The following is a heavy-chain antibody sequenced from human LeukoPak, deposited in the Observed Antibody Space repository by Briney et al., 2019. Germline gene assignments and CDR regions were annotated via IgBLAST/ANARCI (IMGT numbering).Heavy chain of an antibody. CDR1: GFTFSSYA. CDR2: ISGSGGST. Sequence: GGSLRLSCAASGFTFSSYAMSWVRQAPGKGLEWVSAISGSGGSTYYADSVKGRFTISRDNSKNTLYLQMNSLRAEDTAVYYCARDRRIAARRSLSYYYYYMDVWGKGTTVTVSS. D-gene: IGHD6-6*01. CDR3: ARDRRIAARRSLSYYYYYMDV. J-gene: IGHJ6*03. V-gene: IGHV3-23*01.